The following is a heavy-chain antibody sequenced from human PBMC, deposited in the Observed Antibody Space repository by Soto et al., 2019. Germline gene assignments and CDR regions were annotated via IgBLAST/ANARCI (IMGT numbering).Heavy chain of an antibody. CDR2: ISWNSGSI. CDR1: VFTFDDYA. V-gene: IGHV3-9*01. CDR3: ALTGYSSSWMYYYFDY. Sequence: GGSRRLSCAASVFTFDDYAMHWVRQAPGKGLEWVSGISWNSGSIGYADSVKGRFTISRDNAKNSLYLQMNSLRAEDTALYYCALTGYSSSWMYYYFDYWGQGTLVTVSS. J-gene: IGHJ4*02. D-gene: IGHD6-13*01.